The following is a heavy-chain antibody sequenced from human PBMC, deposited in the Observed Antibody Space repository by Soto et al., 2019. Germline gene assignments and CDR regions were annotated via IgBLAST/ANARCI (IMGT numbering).Heavy chain of an antibody. V-gene: IGHV3-30-3*01. CDR3: ARGADYGDYVDY. CDR2: ISYDGSNK. Sequence: QVQLVESGGGVVQPGRSLRLSCAASGFTFSSYAMHWVRQAPGKGLEWVAVISYDGSNKYYADSVKGRFTISRDNSKNTLYLQMNSLRAEDTAVYYCARGADYGDYVDYWGQGTLVTVSS. D-gene: IGHD4-17*01. CDR1: GFTFSSYA. J-gene: IGHJ4*02.